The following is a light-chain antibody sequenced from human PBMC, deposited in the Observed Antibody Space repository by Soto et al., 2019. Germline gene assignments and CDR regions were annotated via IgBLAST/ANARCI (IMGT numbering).Light chain of an antibody. CDR1: TSNIGAGYD. V-gene: IGLV1-40*01. CDR3: QSSDNTLSGPIYV. J-gene: IGLJ1*01. CDR2: GNT. Sequence: QSVLTQPPSVSGALGQRVTISCTGITSNIGAGYDVHWYQLLPGRAPKLLIYGNTNRPSGVPDRFSGSKSATSASLAITGLQAEDEAIYYCQSSDNTLSGPIYVFGTGTQLTVL.